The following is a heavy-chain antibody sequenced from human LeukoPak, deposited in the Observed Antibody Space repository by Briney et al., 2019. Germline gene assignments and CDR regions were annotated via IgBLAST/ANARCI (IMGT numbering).Heavy chain of an antibody. CDR2: IIPIFGTA. J-gene: IGHJ4*02. V-gene: IGHV1-69*05. Sequence: GASVKVSCKASGGTFSSYAISWVRQAPGQGLEWMGGIIPIFGTANYAQKFQGRVTITTDESASTACMELSSLRSEDTAVYYCARDRASSSWFDYWGQGTLVTVSS. D-gene: IGHD6-13*01. CDR1: GGTFSSYA. CDR3: ARDRASSSWFDY.